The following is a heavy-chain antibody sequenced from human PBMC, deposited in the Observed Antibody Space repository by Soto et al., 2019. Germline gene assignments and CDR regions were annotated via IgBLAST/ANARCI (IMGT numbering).Heavy chain of an antibody. CDR3: ARDGGSYSGIDY. CDR1: GYSISSAYY. CDR2: MYHSVIT. D-gene: IGHD3-16*01. J-gene: IGHJ4*02. Sequence: PSETLSLTCAVSGYSISSAYYWGWIRQPPGKGLEWIGSMYHSVITYHNPSLKSRVTISVDTSNNQFSLKLSSATAADTAVYYCARDGGSYSGIDYWGQGILVTVSS. V-gene: IGHV4-38-2*02.